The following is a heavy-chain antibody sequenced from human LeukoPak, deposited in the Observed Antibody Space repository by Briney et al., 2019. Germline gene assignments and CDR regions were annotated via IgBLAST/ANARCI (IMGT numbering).Heavy chain of an antibody. CDR2: INHSGST. J-gene: IGHJ4*02. CDR3: ARGPWRSRLKSFDY. V-gene: IGHV4-34*01. Sequence: PSETLSLTCAVYGGSFSGYYWSWIRQPPGKGLEWIGEINHSGSTNYNPSLKSRVTISVDTSKNQFSLKLSSVTAADTAVYYCARGPWRSRLKSFDYWGQGTLVTVSS. D-gene: IGHD1-26*01. CDR1: GGSFSGYY.